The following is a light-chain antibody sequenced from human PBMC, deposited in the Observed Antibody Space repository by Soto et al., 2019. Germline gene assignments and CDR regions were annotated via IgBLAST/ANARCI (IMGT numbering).Light chain of an antibody. CDR3: QQYTTYSSLT. V-gene: IGKV1-5*01. CDR2: DAS. J-gene: IGKJ4*01. CDR1: QSISSW. Sequence: DIQMTQSPSTLSASVGYRVTITCLASQSISSWLAWYQQKLGRAPRLLIYDASSLESGVPSRFSGSGYGTEFTLTISSLQPDDFATYYCQQYTTYSSLTFGGGTKVDIK.